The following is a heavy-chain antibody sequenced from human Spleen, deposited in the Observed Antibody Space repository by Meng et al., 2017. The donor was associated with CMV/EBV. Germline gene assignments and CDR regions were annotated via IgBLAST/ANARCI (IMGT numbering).Heavy chain of an antibody. CDR1: GYTFTGYY. V-gene: IGHV1-2*02. J-gene: IGHJ6*02. D-gene: IGHD2-2*02. CDR2: INPNSGGT. Sequence: ASVKVSCKASGYTFTGYYIYWVRQAPGQGLEWMGWINPNSGGTNYEQRFQGRVTMTRDTSISTAYMELSSLRSDDTAVYYCARESPYTGYGMDVWGQGTSVTVSS. CDR3: ARESPYTGYGMDV.